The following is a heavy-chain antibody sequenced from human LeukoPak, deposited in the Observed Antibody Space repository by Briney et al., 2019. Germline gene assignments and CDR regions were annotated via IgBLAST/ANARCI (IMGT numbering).Heavy chain of an antibody. CDR1: GGTFSSYA. Sequence: GASVKVSCKASGGTFSSYAISWVRQAPGQGLEWMGGIIPIFGTANYAQKFQGRVTITADKSTSTAYMELSSLRSEDTAVYYCATGYCTNGVCKYYFDYWGQGTLVTVSS. CDR2: IIPIFGTA. J-gene: IGHJ4*02. CDR3: ATGYCTNGVCKYYFDY. D-gene: IGHD2-8*01. V-gene: IGHV1-69*06.